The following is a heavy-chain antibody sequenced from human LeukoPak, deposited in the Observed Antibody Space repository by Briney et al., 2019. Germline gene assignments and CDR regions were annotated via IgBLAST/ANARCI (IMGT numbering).Heavy chain of an antibody. CDR1: GDSISTSNSY. V-gene: IGHV4-39*01. CDR3: ARMRVHYFPKYYFDY. D-gene: IGHD2/OR15-2a*01. J-gene: IGHJ4*02. CDR2: IYYSGNT. Sequence: PSETLSLTCTVSGDSISTSNSYWGWIRQPPGKGLEWIGSIYYSGNTYYNASLKNRVTISVDTSKNQFSLKLTSVTAADTAVYYCARMRVHYFPKYYFDYWGQGTLVTVSS.